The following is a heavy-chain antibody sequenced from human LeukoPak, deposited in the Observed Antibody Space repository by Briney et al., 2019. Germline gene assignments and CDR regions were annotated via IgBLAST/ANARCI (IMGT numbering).Heavy chain of an antibody. CDR2: INHSGST. CDR1: GGSFSGYY. CDR3: ARVGYGGTRDY. J-gene: IGHJ4*02. Sequence: SETLSLTCAVYGGSFSGYYWSWIRQPPGKGLEWIGEINHSGSTNYNPSLKSRVTISVDTSKNQFSLKLSSVTAADTAVYYCARVGYGGTRDYWGQGTLVTVSS. V-gene: IGHV4-34*01. D-gene: IGHD4-23*01.